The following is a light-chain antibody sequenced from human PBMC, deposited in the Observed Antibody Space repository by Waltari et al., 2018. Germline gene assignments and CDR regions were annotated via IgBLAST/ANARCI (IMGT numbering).Light chain of an antibody. Sequence: SYVLTQPPSVSVAPGKTARITCGGNNIGSKSVHWYQQKPGQAPVLVIYDDSDRPSGIPERFSGSNSGNTATLTSSRVEAGDEAGYYCQVWDSSSDPHAVFGGGTQLTVL. CDR1: NIGSKS. V-gene: IGLV3-21*04. CDR2: DDS. J-gene: IGLJ7*01. CDR3: QVWDSSSDPHAV.